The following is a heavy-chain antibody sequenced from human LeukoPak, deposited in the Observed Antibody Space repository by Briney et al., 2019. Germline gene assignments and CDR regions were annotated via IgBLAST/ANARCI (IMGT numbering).Heavy chain of an antibody. D-gene: IGHD6-13*01. V-gene: IGHV5-51*01. J-gene: IGHJ3*02. CDR2: IYPGDSDT. CDR1: GYRFTSYW. CDR3: ASTGYSSSWYPTSNAFDI. Sequence: GESLKISCKGSGYRFTSYWIGWVRQMPGKGLEWMGIIYPGDSDTRYSPSFQGQVTISADKSISTAYLQWSILKASDTAMYCCASTGYSSSWYPTSNAFDIWGQGTMVTVSS.